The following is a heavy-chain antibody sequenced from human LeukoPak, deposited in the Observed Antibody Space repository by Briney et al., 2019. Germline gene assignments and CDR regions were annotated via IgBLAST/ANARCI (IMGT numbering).Heavy chain of an antibody. CDR3: XXXXXXXXXXXXHHHYGMDV. Sequence: PGGSLRLSCAASGFTFSSYSMNWVRQAPGKGLEWVSSISSTSTYIHYAESVKGRFTISRDNAKNSLYLQMNSLRAEDTALYYXXXXXXXXXXXXXHHHYGMDVWGQGTTVTVSS. J-gene: IGHJ6*02. V-gene: IGHV3-21*01. CDR1: GFTFSSYS. CDR2: ISSTSTYI.